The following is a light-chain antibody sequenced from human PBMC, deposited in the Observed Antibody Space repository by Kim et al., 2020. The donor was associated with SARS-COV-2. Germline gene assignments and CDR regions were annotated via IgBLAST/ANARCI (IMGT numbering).Light chain of an antibody. CDR3: SSYTSSNIVV. J-gene: IGLJ2*01. CDR1: SRDVGTYNR. Sequence: GQSITISGTGTSRDVGTYNRVSWYQQSPGTAPKLMIYEVSNLPSGVPDRFSGSKSGNTASLTISGLQAEDEANYYCSSYTSSNIVVFGGGTQLTVL. V-gene: IGLV2-18*02. CDR2: EVS.